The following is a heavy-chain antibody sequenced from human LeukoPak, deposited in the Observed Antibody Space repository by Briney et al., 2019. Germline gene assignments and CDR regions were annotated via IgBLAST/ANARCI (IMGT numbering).Heavy chain of an antibody. V-gene: IGHV3-48*03. Sequence: QAGGSLRLSCTASGFTFSSYEMNWVRQAPGKGLEWVSYISTIGDIIYYADSVKGRFTISRDNAKNSLYLQMNSLRAEDTAVYYCALEDYQYYFDYWGQGTLVTVSS. D-gene: IGHD4-11*01. CDR2: ISTIGDII. J-gene: IGHJ4*02. CDR1: GFTFSSYE. CDR3: ALEDYQYYFDY.